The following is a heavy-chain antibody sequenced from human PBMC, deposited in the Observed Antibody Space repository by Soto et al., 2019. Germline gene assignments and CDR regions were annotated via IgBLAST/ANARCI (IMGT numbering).Heavy chain of an antibody. CDR1: GFTFSNYW. J-gene: IGHJ6*01. V-gene: IGHV3-74*03. CDR2: VNNDGTDT. CDR3: ARGGLQHALDV. D-gene: IGHD6-13*01. Sequence: EVQLVESGGGLVQPGGSLRLSCAASGFTFSNYWMYWVRQAPGKGLVWVSRVNNDGTDTTHADSVKGRFTISRDNAEKALYLEMNSLRAEDTAVYYCARGGLQHALDVWRQGSKVTVSS.